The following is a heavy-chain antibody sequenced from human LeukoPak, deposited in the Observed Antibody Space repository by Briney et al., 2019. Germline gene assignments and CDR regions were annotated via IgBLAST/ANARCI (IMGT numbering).Heavy chain of an antibody. CDR2: IYWDDDK. J-gene: IGHJ4*02. Sequence: SGPTLVNPTQTLTLTCTFSGFSLTTSGVGVGWIRQPPGKALEWLALIYWDDDKRYSPSLKSRLTITKDTSKNQVVLTMTNMDPVDTATYYCAHTPGSYYNSDCFDYWGQGTLVTVSS. CDR3: AHTPGSYYNSDCFDY. CDR1: GFSLTTSGVG. D-gene: IGHD3-10*01. V-gene: IGHV2-5*02.